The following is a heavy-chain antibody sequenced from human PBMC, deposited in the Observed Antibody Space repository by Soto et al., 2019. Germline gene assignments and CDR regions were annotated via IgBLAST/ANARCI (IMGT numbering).Heavy chain of an antibody. CDR1: GGSISSSSYY. D-gene: IGHD3-10*01. J-gene: IGHJ4*02. Sequence: QLQLQESGPGLVKPSETLSLTCTVSGGSISSSSYYWGWIRQPPGKGLEWIGSIYYSGSTYYNPSLKSRVTISVDTSKNQFSLKLSSVTDADTAVYYCARPGNYGSGSYLYYLDYWGQGTLVTVSS. V-gene: IGHV4-39*01. CDR3: ARPGNYGSGSYLYYLDY. CDR2: IYYSGST.